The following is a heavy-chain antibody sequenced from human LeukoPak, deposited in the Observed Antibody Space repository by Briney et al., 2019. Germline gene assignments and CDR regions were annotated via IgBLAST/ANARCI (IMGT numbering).Heavy chain of an antibody. Sequence: PSETLSLTCTVSGGSISSYYWSWIRQPAGTALEWIGRIYTSGTITYNPSLKSRVSMSVDTSKNQFSLKLSSVTAADTAVYYCARDPYYYGSGSFSFDYWGQGTLVTVSS. V-gene: IGHV4-4*07. CDR1: GGSISSYY. CDR3: ARDPYYYGSGSFSFDY. D-gene: IGHD3-10*01. J-gene: IGHJ4*02. CDR2: IYTSGTI.